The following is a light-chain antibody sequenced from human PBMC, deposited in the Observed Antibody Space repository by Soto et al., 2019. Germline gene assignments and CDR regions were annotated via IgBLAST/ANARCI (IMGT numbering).Light chain of an antibody. CDR1: QTISNW. Sequence: DIQMTQSPSTLSASVGDRVTITCRASQTISNWVAWYQQKPGTAPKLLIYDASSLESGVPSRFSGSGSGTQFTLTISSLQPDDVATYYCQHYNSYSITFGQGTRLEIK. J-gene: IGKJ5*01. V-gene: IGKV1-5*01. CDR2: DAS. CDR3: QHYNSYSIT.